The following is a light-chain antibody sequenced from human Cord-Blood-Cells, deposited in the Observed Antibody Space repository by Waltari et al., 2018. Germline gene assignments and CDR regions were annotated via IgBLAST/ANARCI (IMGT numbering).Light chain of an antibody. J-gene: IGKJ1*01. CDR3: QQSYSTPRT. Sequence: IQMTQSPSSLSASVGDRVTLTCRASQSISSYLNWYQQKPGKAPKLLIYAASCLQRGGPSRFSGSGSGTDFTPTISSLQPEDFATYYCQQSYSTPRTFGQGTKVEIK. CDR2: AAS. CDR1: QSISSY. V-gene: IGKV1-39*01.